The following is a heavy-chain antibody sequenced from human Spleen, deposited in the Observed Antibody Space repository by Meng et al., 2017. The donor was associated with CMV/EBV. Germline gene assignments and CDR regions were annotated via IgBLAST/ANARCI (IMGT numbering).Heavy chain of an antibody. J-gene: IGHJ6*02. CDR2: INPNSGGT. CDR1: GYTLTELS. CDR3: ARDFWSGYSSTYYYGMDV. D-gene: IGHD3-3*01. V-gene: IGHV1-2*02. Sequence: ASVKVSCKVSGYTLTELSRHWVRQAPGQGLEWMGWINPNSGGTNYAQKFQGRVTMTRDTSISTAYMELSRLRSDDTAVYYCARDFWSGYSSTYYYGMDVWGQGTTVTVSS.